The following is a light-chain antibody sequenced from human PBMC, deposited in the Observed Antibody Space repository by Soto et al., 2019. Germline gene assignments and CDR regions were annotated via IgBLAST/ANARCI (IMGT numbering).Light chain of an antibody. CDR1: SSNIGAGYD. CDR2: GND. V-gene: IGLV1-40*01. CDR3: QSFDSSLSTWV. J-gene: IGLJ3*02. Sequence: QSVLTQPPSVSGAPGQRVSISCTGSSSNIGAGYDVHWYQRLPGTAPKVVIYGNDNRPSGVPDRFSGSKSGTSASLAITGLQAEDEADYYCQSFDSSLSTWVFGGGTKRTVL.